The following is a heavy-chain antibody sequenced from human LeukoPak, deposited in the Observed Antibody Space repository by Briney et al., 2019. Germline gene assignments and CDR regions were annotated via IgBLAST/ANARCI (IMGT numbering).Heavy chain of an antibody. Sequence: GGSLRLSCAASGFNFSNYAMTWVRQAPGKGLEWVSAITGSSSNTYYADSVKGRFTISRDNSKNMLCLELNSLTVEDTAIYSCAKDRSSATSCSNYWGRGTLVTVSS. CDR1: GFNFSNYA. V-gene: IGHV3-23*01. D-gene: IGHD2-2*01. CDR3: AKDRSSATSCSNY. J-gene: IGHJ4*02. CDR2: ITGSSSNT.